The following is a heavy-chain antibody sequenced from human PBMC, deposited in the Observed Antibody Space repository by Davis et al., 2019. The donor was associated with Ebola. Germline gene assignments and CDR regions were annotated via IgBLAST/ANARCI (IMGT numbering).Heavy chain of an antibody. J-gene: IGHJ4*02. V-gene: IGHV1-8*02. CDR1: GGTFSSYA. D-gene: IGHD4-17*01. CDR2: MNPNSGNT. Sequence: ASVKVSCKASGGTFSSYAISWVRQAPGQGLEWMGWMNPNSGNTGYAQKFQGRVTMTRNTSISTAYMELSSLRSDDTAVYYCARVGGDYPDYWGQGTLVTVSS. CDR3: ARVGGDYPDY.